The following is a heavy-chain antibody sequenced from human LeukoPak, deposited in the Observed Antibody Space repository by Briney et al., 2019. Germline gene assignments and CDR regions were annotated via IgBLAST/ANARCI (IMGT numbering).Heavy chain of an antibody. CDR3: AKDANSARPDYYYYMDV. V-gene: IGHV3-7*01. J-gene: IGHJ6*03. CDR1: GFTFSNYW. D-gene: IGHD6-6*01. Sequence: PGGSLRLSCAASGFTFSNYWMNWVRQAPGKGLEWVANINRDGSGNYYVDSVKGRFTISRDNAKNSVYLQMNSLRAEDTAVYYCAKDANSARPDYYYYMDVWGKGTTVTVSS. CDR2: INRDGSGN.